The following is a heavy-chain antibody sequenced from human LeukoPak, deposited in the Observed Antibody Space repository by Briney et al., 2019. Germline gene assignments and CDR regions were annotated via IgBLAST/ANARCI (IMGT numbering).Heavy chain of an antibody. V-gene: IGHV3-11*04. CDR3: ARESNVVVIAYPPFDY. Sequence: GGSLRLSCAASGFTFSDYYMSWIRQAPGKGLERVSYISSSGSTIYYADSVKGRFTISRDNAKNSLYLQMNSLRAEDTAVYYCARESNVVVIAYPPFDYWGQGTLVTVSS. CDR1: GFTFSDYY. D-gene: IGHD2-21*01. J-gene: IGHJ4*02. CDR2: ISSSGSTI.